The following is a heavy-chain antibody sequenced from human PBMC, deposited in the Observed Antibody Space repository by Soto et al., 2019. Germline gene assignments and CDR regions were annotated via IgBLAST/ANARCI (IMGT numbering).Heavy chain of an antibody. D-gene: IGHD1-26*01. V-gene: IGHV3-66*01. J-gene: IGHJ4*02. Sequence: EVQVVESGGGLVQPGGSLRLSCAASGFTVSNNYMTWVRQDQGKGLEWVSRIYSRGGTYYADSVKGRFTSSRDNSKNMVYLQMNSLRVDDTAVYYCARGGSGSQTVGYWGQGARVTVSS. CDR2: IYSRGGT. CDR1: GFTVSNNY. CDR3: ARGGSGSQTVGY.